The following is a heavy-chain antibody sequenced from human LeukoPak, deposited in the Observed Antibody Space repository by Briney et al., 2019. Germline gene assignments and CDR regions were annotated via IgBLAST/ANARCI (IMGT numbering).Heavy chain of an antibody. Sequence: GGSLRLSCAASGFTFSNYAMNWVRQAPGKGLEWVSAISGSGSSTYYADSVKGRFTISRDTSKSTLYLQMTSLRAEDTAVYYCARDAPAFGFYSSSLGYWGQGTLVTVSS. J-gene: IGHJ4*02. CDR2: ISGSGSST. CDR1: GFTFSNYA. V-gene: IGHV3-23*01. CDR3: ARDAPAFGFYSSSLGY. D-gene: IGHD6-6*01.